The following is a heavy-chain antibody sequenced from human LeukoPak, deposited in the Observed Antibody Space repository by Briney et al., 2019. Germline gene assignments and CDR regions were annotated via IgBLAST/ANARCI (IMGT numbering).Heavy chain of an antibody. V-gene: IGHV5-51*01. D-gene: IGHD6-13*01. CDR2: IYPGDSDT. J-gene: IGHJ3*02. Sequence: GESLKISCKGSGYGFTSYWIGWVRQMPGKGLEWMGIIYPGDSDTRYSPSFQGQVTISADKSISTAYLQWSSLKASDTAMYYCARVGGQQLNPDAFDIWGQGTMVTVSS. CDR1: GYGFTSYW. CDR3: ARVGGQQLNPDAFDI.